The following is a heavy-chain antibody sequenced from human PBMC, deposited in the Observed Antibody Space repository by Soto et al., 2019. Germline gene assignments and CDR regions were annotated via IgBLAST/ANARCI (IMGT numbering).Heavy chain of an antibody. Sequence: SETLSLTCTVSGGSISSSSYYWGWIRQPPGKGLEWIGSIYYSGSTYYNPSLKSRVTISVDTSKNQFSLKLSSVTAADTAVYYCARLYTIVVVIPNPYYFDYWGQGTLVTVSS. CDR1: GGSISSSSYY. D-gene: IGHD3-22*01. J-gene: IGHJ4*02. CDR3: ARLYTIVVVIPNPYYFDY. CDR2: IYYSGST. V-gene: IGHV4-39*01.